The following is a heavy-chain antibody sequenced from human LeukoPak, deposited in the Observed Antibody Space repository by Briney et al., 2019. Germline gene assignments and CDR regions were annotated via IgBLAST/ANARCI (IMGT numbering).Heavy chain of an antibody. Sequence: GGSLRLSCAASGFTFSSYAMSWVRQAPGKGLEWVSAISGSGGSTYYADSEKGRFTISRDNSGDTLYLQMNSLRAEDTAVYYCAKGYYDYVWGSYYFDYWGQGTLVTVSS. V-gene: IGHV3-23*01. J-gene: IGHJ4*02. CDR3: AKGYYDYVWGSYYFDY. D-gene: IGHD3-16*01. CDR2: ISGSGGST. CDR1: GFTFSSYA.